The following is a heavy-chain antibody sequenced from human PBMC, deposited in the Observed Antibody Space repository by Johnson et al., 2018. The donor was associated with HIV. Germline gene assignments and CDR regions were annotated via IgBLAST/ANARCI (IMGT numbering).Heavy chain of an antibody. CDR2: ISWNSDTI. J-gene: IGHJ3*01. D-gene: IGHD1-26*01. CDR1: GFTFDDYA. V-gene: IGHV3-9*01. Sequence: EVQLVESGGGLVQPGRSLRLSCAASGFTFDDYAMHWVRQAPGKGLEWVSGISWNSDTIGYADSVKGRFTISRDNAKNSLYLQMKSLRLEDTALYFCARDLTWEMQDTFDLWGQGTMVTVSS. CDR3: ARDLTWEMQDTFDL.